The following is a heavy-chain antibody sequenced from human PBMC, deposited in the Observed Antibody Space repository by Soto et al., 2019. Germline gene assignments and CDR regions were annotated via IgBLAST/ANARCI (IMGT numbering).Heavy chain of an antibody. CDR3: AKDVVGYSYGYYFDY. Sequence: SLRLSCAASGFTFDDYTMHWVRQAPGKGLEWVSLISWDGGSTYYADSVKGRFTISRDNSKNSLYLQMNSLRTEDTALYYCAKDVVGYSYGYYFDYWGQGTLVTVSS. CDR1: GFTFDDYT. V-gene: IGHV3-43*01. D-gene: IGHD5-18*01. J-gene: IGHJ4*02. CDR2: ISWDGGST.